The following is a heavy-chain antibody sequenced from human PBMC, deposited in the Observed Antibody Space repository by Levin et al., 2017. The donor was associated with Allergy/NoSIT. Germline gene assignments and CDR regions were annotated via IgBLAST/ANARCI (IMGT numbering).Heavy chain of an antibody. CDR1: GGSFSGYY. V-gene: IGHV4-34*01. CDR3: ARLTGEDYFDY. Sequence: PSETLSLTCAVYGGSFSGYYWSWIRQPPGKGLEWIGEINHSGSTNYNPSLKSRVTISVDTSKNQFSLKLSSVTAADTAVYYCARLTGEDYFDYWGQGTLVTVSS. D-gene: IGHD7-27*01. CDR2: INHSGST. J-gene: IGHJ4*02.